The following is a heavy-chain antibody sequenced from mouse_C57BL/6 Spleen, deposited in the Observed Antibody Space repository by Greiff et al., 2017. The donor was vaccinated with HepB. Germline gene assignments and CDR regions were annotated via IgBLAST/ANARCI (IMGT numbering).Heavy chain of an antibody. J-gene: IGHJ4*01. CDR2: IWSGGST. Sequence: VQLQESGPGLVQPSQSLSITCTVSGFSLTSYGVHWVRQSPGKGLEWLGVIWSGGSTDYNAAFISRLSISKDNSKSQVFFKMNSLQADDTAIYYCARNRDYYGSSPYYYAMDYWGQGTSVTVSS. CDR1: GFSLTSYG. D-gene: IGHD1-1*01. CDR3: ARNRDYYGSSPYYYAMDY. V-gene: IGHV2-2*01.